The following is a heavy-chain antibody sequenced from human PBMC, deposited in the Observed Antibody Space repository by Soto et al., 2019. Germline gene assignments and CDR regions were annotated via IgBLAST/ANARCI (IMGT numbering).Heavy chain of an antibody. CDR1: GFTFSSYW. Sequence: GGSLRLSCAASGFTFSSYWMHWVRQAPGKGLVWVSRINSDGSSTSYADSVKGRFTISRDNAKNTLYLQMNSLRAEDTAVYYCARARGGSSWYIVWGKGTRVTVSS. CDR3: ARARGGSSWYIV. CDR2: INSDGSST. V-gene: IGHV3-74*01. D-gene: IGHD6-13*01. J-gene: IGHJ4*02.